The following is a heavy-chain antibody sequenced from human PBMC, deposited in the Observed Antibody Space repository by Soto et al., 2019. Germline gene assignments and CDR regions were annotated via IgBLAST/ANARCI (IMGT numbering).Heavy chain of an antibody. CDR2: IIPIFGTA. CDR1: GGTFSSYA. D-gene: IGHD3-16*01. CDR3: AEGGSITHYYYRMDV. J-gene: IGHJ6*02. Sequence: SVKVSCKASGGTFSSYAISWVRQAPGQGLEWMGGIIPIFGTANYAQKSQGRVTITADESTSTAYMELSSLRSEDTAVYYCAEGGSITHYYYRMDVWGQGTTVTVSS. V-gene: IGHV1-69*13.